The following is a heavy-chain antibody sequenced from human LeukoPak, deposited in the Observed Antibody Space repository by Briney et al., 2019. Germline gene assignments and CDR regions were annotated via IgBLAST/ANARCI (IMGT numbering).Heavy chain of an antibody. CDR2: IRSKANSYAT. CDR3: TRTMIRGVIDMDV. J-gene: IGHJ6*03. D-gene: IGHD3-10*01. Sequence: GGSLKLSCAASGFTFSGSAMHWVRQASGKGLEWVGHIRSKANSYATAYAASVKGRFTISRGDSKNTAYLQMNTLKIEDTAVYYCTRTMIRGVIDMDVWGKGTTVTISS. V-gene: IGHV3-73*01. CDR1: GFTFSGSA.